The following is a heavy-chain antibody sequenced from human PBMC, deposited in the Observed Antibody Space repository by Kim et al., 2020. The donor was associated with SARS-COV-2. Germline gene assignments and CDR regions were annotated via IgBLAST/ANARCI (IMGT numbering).Heavy chain of an antibody. D-gene: IGHD3-16*02. CDR2: FDPEDGET. CDR3: ATLIYDYVWGSYRYKGNYFDY. CDR1: GYTLTELS. Sequence: ASVKVSCKVSGYTLTELSMHWVRQAPGKGLEWMGGFDPEDGETIYAQKFQGRVTMTEDTSTDTAYMELSSLRSEDTAVYYCATLIYDYVWGSYRYKGNYFDYWGQGTLVTVSS. V-gene: IGHV1-24*01. J-gene: IGHJ4*02.